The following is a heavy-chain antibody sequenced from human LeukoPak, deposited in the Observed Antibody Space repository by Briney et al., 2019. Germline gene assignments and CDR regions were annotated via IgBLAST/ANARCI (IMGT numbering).Heavy chain of an antibody. V-gene: IGHV3-30*18. CDR3: AKDGRLGYCSGGSCYVDY. J-gene: IGHJ4*02. Sequence: GGSLRLSCAGSGFTMSGNAMSWVRQAPGKGLEWVAVISYDGSNKYYADSVKGRFTISRDNSKNTLYLQMNSLRAEDTAVYYCAKDGRLGYCSGGSCYVDYWGQGTLVTVSS. D-gene: IGHD2-15*01. CDR2: ISYDGSNK. CDR1: GFTMSGNA.